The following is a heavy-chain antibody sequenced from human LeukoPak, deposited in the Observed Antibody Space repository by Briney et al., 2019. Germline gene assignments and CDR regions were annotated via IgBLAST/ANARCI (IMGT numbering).Heavy chain of an antibody. CDR2: ISSSSSYI. J-gene: IGHJ4*02. V-gene: IGHV3-21*01. D-gene: IGHD3-22*01. CDR1: GFTFSSYS. CDR3: ARDLRSSGYYAFDY. Sequence: GGSLRLSCAASGFTFSSYSMNWVRQAPGKGLEWVSFISSSSSYIYYADSVKGRFTISRDNAKNSLYLQMNSLRAEDTAVYYCARDLRSSGYYAFDYWGQGTLVTVSS.